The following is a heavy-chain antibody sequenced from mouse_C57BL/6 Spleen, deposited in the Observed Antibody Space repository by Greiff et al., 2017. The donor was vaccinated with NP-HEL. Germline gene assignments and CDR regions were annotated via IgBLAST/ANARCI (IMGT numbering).Heavy chain of an antibody. CDR2: ISSGSSTI. V-gene: IGHV5-17*01. CDR3: ARRAYYGSSHWYFDV. CDR1: GFTFSDYG. Sequence: EVQGVESGGGLVKPGGSLKLSCAASGFTFSDYGMHWVRQAPDKGLEWVAYISSGSSTIYYADTVKGRFTISRDNAKNTLCLQMTSLMSEDTAMYYCARRAYYGSSHWYFDVWGTGTTVTVAS. J-gene: IGHJ1*03. D-gene: IGHD1-1*01.